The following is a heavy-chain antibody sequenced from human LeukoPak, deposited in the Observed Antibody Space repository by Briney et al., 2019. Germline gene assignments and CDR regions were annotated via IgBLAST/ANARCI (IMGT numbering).Heavy chain of an antibody. J-gene: IGHJ4*02. Sequence: GGSLRPSCAATGFTFSTYWFHWVRQAPGEGPVWVSRTNPDGSSTDHADSVRGRFVISRDNARNTLYLHMHSLRAEDTAVYYCVRDLVGRDDCWGQGILVTVST. D-gene: IGHD1-26*01. CDR1: GFTFSTYW. V-gene: IGHV3-74*01. CDR3: VRDLVGRDDC. CDR2: TNPDGSST.